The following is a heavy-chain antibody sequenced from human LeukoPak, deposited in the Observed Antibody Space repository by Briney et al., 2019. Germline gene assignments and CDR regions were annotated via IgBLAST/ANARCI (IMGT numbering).Heavy chain of an antibody. Sequence: GESLKISCKGSGYSFTSYWIGWVRQMPGKGLEWMGIIYPGDSDTRYSPSFQGQVTISADKSISTAYLQWSSLKASDTAMYYCASYYDSSGYYDDAFDIWGQGTMVTVSS. D-gene: IGHD3-22*01. CDR2: IYPGDSDT. CDR3: ASYYDSSGYYDDAFDI. J-gene: IGHJ3*02. V-gene: IGHV5-51*01. CDR1: GYSFTSYW.